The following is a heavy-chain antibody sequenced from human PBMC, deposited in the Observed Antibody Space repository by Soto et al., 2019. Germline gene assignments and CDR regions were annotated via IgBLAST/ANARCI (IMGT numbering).Heavy chain of an antibody. D-gene: IGHD3-10*01. V-gene: IGHV6-1*01. CDR2: TYYRSKWYN. CDR3: ARGVESRGRNAFEI. CDR1: GDSVSSNSAT. Sequence: SQTVSLTCAISGDSVSSNSATWNWIRQSPSRGLEWLGRTYYRSKWYNDYAVSVKSRIAINPDTSENQFSLQLNSVTPEDTAVYYCARGVESRGRNAFEIWGQGTVVTVSS. J-gene: IGHJ3*02.